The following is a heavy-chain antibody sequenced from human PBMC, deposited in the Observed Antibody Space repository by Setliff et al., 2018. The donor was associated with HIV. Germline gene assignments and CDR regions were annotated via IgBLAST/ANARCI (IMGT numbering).Heavy chain of an antibody. CDR2: IYDGGAT. J-gene: IGHJ4*02. CDR1: GFTVSNNY. CDR3: ATVWTAGSLFY. V-gene: IGHV3-66*02. D-gene: IGHD6-13*01. Sequence: GSLRLSCAASGFTVSNNYMSWVRQAPGKGLEWVSVIYDGGATYYGDSVKGRFTISRDNSKNTLHLQMNSLRAEDTAVYYCATVWTAGSLFYWGQGTLVTVSS.